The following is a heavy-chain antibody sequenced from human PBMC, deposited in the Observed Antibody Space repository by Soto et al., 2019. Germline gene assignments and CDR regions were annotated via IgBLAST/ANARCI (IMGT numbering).Heavy chain of an antibody. D-gene: IGHD3-22*01. V-gene: IGHV2-5*02. CDR3: AHRRRYYDISGRPDWYFDL. CDR1: GFSLSTNGVG. CDR2: IYWDDDK. J-gene: IGHJ2*01. Sequence: QITLKEPGPTLVKPTQTLTLTCTFSGFSLSTNGVGVGWMRQPPGQALEWLALIYWDDDKYYSPSLKTRLTITKDTSKNHVVLTMTNTDPVDTATYYCAHRRRYYDISGRPDWYFDLWGRGTLVTVSS.